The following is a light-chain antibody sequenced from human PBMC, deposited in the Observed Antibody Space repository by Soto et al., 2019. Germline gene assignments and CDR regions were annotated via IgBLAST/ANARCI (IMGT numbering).Light chain of an antibody. Sequence: DIQMTQSPSTLSASVGDRVTITCRASQSISSWLAWYQQKPGKAPKLLIYDASSLESGVPSRFSRSGSGTEFTLTISGLQPDDFATYYCQQYNSYSSTFGQGTKVEIK. J-gene: IGKJ1*01. CDR1: QSISSW. CDR2: DAS. V-gene: IGKV1-5*01. CDR3: QQYNSYSST.